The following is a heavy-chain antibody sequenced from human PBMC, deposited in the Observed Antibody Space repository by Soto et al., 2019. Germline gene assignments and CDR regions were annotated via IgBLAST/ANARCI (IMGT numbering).Heavy chain of an antibody. J-gene: IGHJ4*02. CDR1: GYTFIHYY. CDR3: ARALLRGDF. V-gene: IGHV1-46*01. D-gene: IGHD2-21*01. Sequence: QVQLVQSGAEVKKPGASVKVSCKASGYTFIHYYIHWVRQAPGQGLEWMAIINPNGGSTNYAQKFRASVTVTSDTSTTTVSMEVNSLGSDVTGVYFCARALLRGDFWGQGTLVTVSS. CDR2: INPNGGST.